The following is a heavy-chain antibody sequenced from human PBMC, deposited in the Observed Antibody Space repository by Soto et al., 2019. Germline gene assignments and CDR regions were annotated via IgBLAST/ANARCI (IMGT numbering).Heavy chain of an antibody. CDR1: GGSVSSGSYY. Sequence: QVQLQESGPGLVKPSETLSLTCTVSGGSVSSGSYYWSWIRQPPGKGLEWIGYIYYSGSTNYNPSLKSRVTISVDTSKNQFSLKLSSVTAADTAVYYCARGYYDSSGYYNFDYWGQGTLVTVSS. CDR3: ARGYYDSSGYYNFDY. CDR2: IYYSGST. J-gene: IGHJ4*02. V-gene: IGHV4-61*01. D-gene: IGHD3-22*01.